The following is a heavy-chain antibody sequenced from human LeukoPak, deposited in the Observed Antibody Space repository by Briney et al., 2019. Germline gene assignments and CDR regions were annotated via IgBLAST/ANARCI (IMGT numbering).Heavy chain of an antibody. V-gene: IGHV3-33*01. CDR2: IWYDGSNK. J-gene: IGHJ4*02. CDR3: ARGGWELLESLDY. Sequence: GGSLRLSCAASGFTFSSYGMHWVRQAPGKGLEWVAVIWYDGSNKYYADSVKGRFTISRDNSKSTLYLQMNSLRAEDTAVYYCARGGWELLESLDYRGQGTLVTVSS. D-gene: IGHD1-26*01. CDR1: GFTFSSYG.